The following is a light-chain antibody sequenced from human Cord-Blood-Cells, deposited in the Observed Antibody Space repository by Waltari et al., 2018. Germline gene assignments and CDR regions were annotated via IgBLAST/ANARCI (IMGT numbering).Light chain of an antibody. V-gene: IGLV1-44*01. CDR2: SKN. Sequence: QSVLTQPPSASGTPGQRVTISCSGSSSTIGSNTVNWYQQLPGTAPKLLIYSKNQRPSGVPDRFSGSKSGTSASLAISGLQSEDEADYYCAAWDDSLNDVVFGGGTKLTVL. CDR3: AAWDDSLNDVV. J-gene: IGLJ2*01. CDR1: SSTIGSNT.